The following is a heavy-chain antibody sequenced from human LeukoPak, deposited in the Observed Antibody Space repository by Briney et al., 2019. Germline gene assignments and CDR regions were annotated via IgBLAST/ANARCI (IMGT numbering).Heavy chain of an antibody. V-gene: IGHV4-39*01. D-gene: IGHD3-22*01. CDR3: ATYPHRVVMNFLVDY. CDR1: GGSISSNSYY. Sequence: SETLSLTCAVSGGSISSNSYYWGWIRQPPGKGLEWIGSIYYSGSTYYNPSLKSRVTISVDTSKNQFSLKLSSVTAADTAVYYCATYPHRVVMNFLVDYWGQGTLVTVSS. CDR2: IYYSGST. J-gene: IGHJ4*02.